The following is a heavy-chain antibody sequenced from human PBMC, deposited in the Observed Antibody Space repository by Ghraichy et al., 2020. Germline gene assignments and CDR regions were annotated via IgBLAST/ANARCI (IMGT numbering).Heavy chain of an antibody. CDR3: AKEVYGYRPEGYLDY. CDR2: ISYDGINR. Sequence: GGSLRLSCVTSGFTFRNYGMHWVRQAPGKGLEWVAVISYDGINRYYGDSVKSRFAISRDNSKNTLYLQMDSLRAEDTARYYCAKEVYGYRPEGYLDYWGQGTVVTVSS. V-gene: IGHV3-30*18. CDR1: GFTFRNYG. J-gene: IGHJ4*02. D-gene: IGHD5-24*01.